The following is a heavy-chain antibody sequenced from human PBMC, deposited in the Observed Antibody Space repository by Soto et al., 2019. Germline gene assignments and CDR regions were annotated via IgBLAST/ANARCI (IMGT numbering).Heavy chain of an antibody. CDR1: GYTFTGYY. J-gene: IGHJ5*02. V-gene: IGHV1-2*04. CDR2: INPNSGGT. D-gene: IGHD5-18*01. Sequence: ASVKVSCKASGYTFTGYYMHWVRQAPGQGLEWMGWINPNSGGTNYAQKFQGWVTMTRDTSISTAYMELSRLRSDYTAVYYCARGGIQLWLEGAAFDPWGQGTLVTVSS. CDR3: ARGGIQLWLEGAAFDP.